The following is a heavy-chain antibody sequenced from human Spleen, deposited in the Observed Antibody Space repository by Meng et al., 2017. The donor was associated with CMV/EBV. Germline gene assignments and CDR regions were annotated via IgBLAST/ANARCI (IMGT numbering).Heavy chain of an antibody. V-gene: IGHV3-21*01. CDR2: ISGSSTYI. J-gene: IGHJ6*02. CDR1: GFTFRDYS. CDR3: AIDRGGGQLELDRGYYSHGMDV. Sequence: GGSLRLSCAASGFTFRDYSVNWVRQAPGKGLVWVSYISGSSTYIYYADSVRGRFTSSRDNAKNSVYLQMNSLRAEDTAVYYCAIDRGGGQLELDRGYYSHGMDVWGQGTTVTVSS. D-gene: IGHD1-26*01.